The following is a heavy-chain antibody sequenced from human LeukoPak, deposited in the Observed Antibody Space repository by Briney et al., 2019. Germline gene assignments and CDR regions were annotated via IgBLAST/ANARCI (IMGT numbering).Heavy chain of an antibody. Sequence: SETLSPTCTVSGGSISSYYWSWIRQPPGKGLEWIGYIYYSGSTNYNPSLKSRVTISVDTSKNQFSLKLSSVTAADTAVYYCARVLSMVATRRRYFDYWGQGTLVTVSS. V-gene: IGHV4-59*01. D-gene: IGHD5-12*01. CDR1: GGSISSYY. CDR3: ARVLSMVATRRRYFDY. CDR2: IYYSGST. J-gene: IGHJ4*02.